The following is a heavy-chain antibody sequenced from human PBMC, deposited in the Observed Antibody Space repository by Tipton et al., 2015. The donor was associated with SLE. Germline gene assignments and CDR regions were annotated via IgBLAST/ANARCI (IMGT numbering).Heavy chain of an antibody. J-gene: IGHJ4*02. CDR2: INHSGST. CDR1: GGSFSGYY. V-gene: IGHV4-34*01. Sequence: TLSLTCAVYGGSFSGYYWSWIRQPPGKGLEWIGEINHSGSTNYNPSLKSRITISVDTSKNQFSLKLSSVTAADTAVYYCARDIPLGDFWSGAYFDYWGQGTLVTVSS. CDR3: ARDIPLGDFWSGAYFDY. D-gene: IGHD3-3*01.